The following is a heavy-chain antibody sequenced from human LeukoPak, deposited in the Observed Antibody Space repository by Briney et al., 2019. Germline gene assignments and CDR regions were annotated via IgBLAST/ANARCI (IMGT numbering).Heavy chain of an antibody. J-gene: IGHJ3*02. CDR2: MNPNSGNT. D-gene: IGHD3-3*01. Sequence: ASVKVSCKASGYTFTSYDINWVRQATGQGLEWMGWMNPNSGNTGYAQKFQGRVTITRNTSISTAYMELSSLRSEDTAVYYCARAGTSSITIFGVVRGAFDIWGQGTMVTVSS. CDR3: ARAGTSSITIFGVVRGAFDI. CDR1: GYTFTSYD. V-gene: IGHV1-8*03.